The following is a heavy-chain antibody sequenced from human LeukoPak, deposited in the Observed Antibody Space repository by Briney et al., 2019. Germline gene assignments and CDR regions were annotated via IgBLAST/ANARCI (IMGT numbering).Heavy chain of an antibody. CDR2: IYPGDSDT. J-gene: IGHJ4*02. Sequence: GESLKISRKASGYSFTNYWIGWVRQMPGKGLEWMGIIYPGDSDTIYSPSFQGQVTISADKSINTAYLQWSSLQPSDTAMYYCARAGGSNYRLFDSWGQGTLVTVSS. CDR3: ARAGGSNYRLFDS. V-gene: IGHV5-51*01. CDR1: GYSFTNYW. D-gene: IGHD4-11*01.